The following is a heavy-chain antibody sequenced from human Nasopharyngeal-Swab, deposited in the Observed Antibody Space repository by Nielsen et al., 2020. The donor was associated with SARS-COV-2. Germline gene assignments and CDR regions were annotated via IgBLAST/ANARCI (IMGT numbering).Heavy chain of an antibody. CDR2: IWYDGSNK. CDR1: GFTFSTYG. Sequence: GESLKISCAASGFTFSTYGIHWVRQAPGKGLEWVAFIWYDGSNKYYGDSVKGRFTISRDNSKNTLYLQMNSLRAEDTAVYYCAKGSSSWTYDHWGQGTLVRVSS. V-gene: IGHV3-30*02. J-gene: IGHJ4*02. CDR3: AKGSSSWTYDH. D-gene: IGHD6-13*01.